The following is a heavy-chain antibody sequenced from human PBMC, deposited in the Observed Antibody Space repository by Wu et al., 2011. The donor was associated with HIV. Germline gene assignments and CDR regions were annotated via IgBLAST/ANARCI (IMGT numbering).Heavy chain of an antibody. CDR1: GYTFTSYG. CDR2: ISAYNGDT. D-gene: IGHD3-9*01. Sequence: QVQLVQSGAEVKKPGASVKVSCKASGYTFTSYGISWVRQAPGQGLEWMGWISAYNGDTNYAQKLQGRVTMTTDTSTRTAYMELRSLRSDDTAVYYCARVEVYDILTGYYTEIYYYYMDVWGKGTTVTVSS. J-gene: IGHJ6*03. V-gene: IGHV1-18*01. CDR3: ARVEVYDILTGYYTEIYYYYMDV.